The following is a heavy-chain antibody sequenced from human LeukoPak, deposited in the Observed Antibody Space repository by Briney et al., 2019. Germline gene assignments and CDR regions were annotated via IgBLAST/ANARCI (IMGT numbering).Heavy chain of an antibody. J-gene: IGHJ4*02. CDR3: ARDGYYYGSGSYHSYYFDY. CDR2: ISYDGSNK. CDR1: GFAFSSYA. Sequence: PGGSLRLSCAASGFAFSSYAMHWVRQAPGKGLEWAAVISYDGSNKYYADSVKGRFTISRDNSKNTLYLQMNSLRAEDTAVYYCARDGYYYGSGSYHSYYFDYWGQGTLVTVSS. V-gene: IGHV3-30-3*01. D-gene: IGHD3-10*01.